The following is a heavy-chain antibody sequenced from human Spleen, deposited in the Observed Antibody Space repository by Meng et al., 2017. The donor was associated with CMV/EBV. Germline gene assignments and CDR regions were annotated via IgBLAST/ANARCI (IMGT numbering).Heavy chain of an antibody. V-gene: IGHV1-8*01. Sequence: ASVKVSCKASGDTFTSYDINWVGQATGHGLEWLGWMNPNSGNTGYAQKFQGRVTMTRDTSISTAYMELSRLRSDDTAVYYCARDQGYDFWSGYSWFDPWGQGTLVTVSS. CDR2: MNPNSGNT. D-gene: IGHD3-3*01. J-gene: IGHJ5*02. CDR1: GDTFTSYD. CDR3: ARDQGYDFWSGYSWFDP.